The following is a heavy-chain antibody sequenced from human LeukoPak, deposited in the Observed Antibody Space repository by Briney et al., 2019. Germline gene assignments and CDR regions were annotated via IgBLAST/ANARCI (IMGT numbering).Heavy chain of an antibody. J-gene: IGHJ5*02. CDR3: ARWLTT. CDR2: TYYRSRWYK. D-gene: IGHD3-9*01. CDR1: GDSVSNNSAS. V-gene: IGHV6-1*01. Sequence: SQTLSLTCVISGDSVSNNSASWNWIRQSPSRGLEWLGRTYYRSRWYKDYAVSVKSRITIDPDTSKNQFSLQLNSVTPEDTAVYYCARWLTTWGQGTLVTVSS.